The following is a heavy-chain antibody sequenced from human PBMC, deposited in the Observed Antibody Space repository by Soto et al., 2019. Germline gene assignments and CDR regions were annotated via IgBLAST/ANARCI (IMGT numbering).Heavy chain of an antibody. CDR1: GFTFSSYS. D-gene: IGHD3-16*01. J-gene: IGHJ3*02. CDR2: ISSSSSYI. CDR3: ASPWGNIVTFDI. Sequence: PGGSLRLSCAASGFTFSSYSMNWVRQAPGKGLEWVSSISSSSSYIYYADSVKGRFTISRDNAKNSLYLQMNSLRAEDTAVYYCASPWGNIVTFDIWGQGTMVTVSS. V-gene: IGHV3-21*01.